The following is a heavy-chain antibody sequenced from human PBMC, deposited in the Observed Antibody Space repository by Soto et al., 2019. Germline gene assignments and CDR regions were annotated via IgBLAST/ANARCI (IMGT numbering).Heavy chain of an antibody. CDR2: ISSNGGST. D-gene: IGHD3-22*01. CDR3: TTAVYYDSSGSNSDY. CDR1: GFIFSGFG. V-gene: IGHV3-64*04. Sequence: PGGSLRLSCAASGFIFSGFGMHWVRQAPGKGLEYVSSISSNGGSTYYADSVKGRFTISRDNSKNTLYLQMNSLKTEDTAVYYCTTAVYYDSSGSNSDYWGQGTLVTVSS. J-gene: IGHJ4*02.